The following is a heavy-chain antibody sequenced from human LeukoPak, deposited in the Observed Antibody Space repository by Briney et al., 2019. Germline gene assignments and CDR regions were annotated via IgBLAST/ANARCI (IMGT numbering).Heavy chain of an antibody. CDR2: ISPEGGDT. CDR1: GYTFSDYF. D-gene: IGHD4-17*01. J-gene: IGHJ4*02. Sequence: ASAKVSCKASGYTFSDYFMHWVRQAPGQGLEWMGWISPEGGDTHYAQRFQGRVTMTRDTSISAAYMELTSLSSDDTAVYYCARNYGHNSKYFDLWGQGTLVTVSS. V-gene: IGHV1-2*02. CDR3: ARNYGHNSKYFDL.